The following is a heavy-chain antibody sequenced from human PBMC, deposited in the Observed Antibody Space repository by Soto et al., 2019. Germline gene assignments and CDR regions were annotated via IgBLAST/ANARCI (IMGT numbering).Heavy chain of an antibody. CDR2: IYNSGST. CDR1: GGSISSGDYY. V-gene: IGHV4-30-4*01. Sequence: SETLSLTCTVSGGSISSGDYYWSWIRQPPGKGLEWIGYIYNSGSTYYNTSLKSRVTISVDTSKNQFSLKLRSVTAADTAVYYGARDANWNYYYYYGMDVWGQGTTVTVSS. CDR3: ARDANWNYYYYYGMDV. D-gene: IGHD1-1*01. J-gene: IGHJ6*02.